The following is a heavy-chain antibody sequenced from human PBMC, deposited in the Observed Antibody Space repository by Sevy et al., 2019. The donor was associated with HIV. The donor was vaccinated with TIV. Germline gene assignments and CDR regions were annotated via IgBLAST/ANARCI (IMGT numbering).Heavy chain of an antibody. CDR3: AREGCTKPHDY. D-gene: IGHD2-8*01. Sequence: GGSLRLSCAASGLTFSKYSMSWVRQPPGKGLEWVSTLSFGCGEINYADSVKGRFTISRDNSKSSMYLQMNNLVPEDTDLYYCAREGCTKPHDYWGQGTLVTVSS. CDR2: LSFGCGEI. V-gene: IGHV3-23*01. CDR1: GLTFSKYS. J-gene: IGHJ4*02.